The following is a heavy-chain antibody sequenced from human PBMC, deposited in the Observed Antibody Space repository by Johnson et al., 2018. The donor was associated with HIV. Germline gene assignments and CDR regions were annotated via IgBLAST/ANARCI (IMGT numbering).Heavy chain of an antibody. J-gene: IGHJ3*02. V-gene: IGHV3-30*04. CDR1: GFTFSSYA. CDR2: ISYDGSNK. D-gene: IGHD6-13*01. CDR3: AREGWNSSSWYRMSAFDS. Sequence: QVQLVESGGGVVQPGRSLRLSCAASGFTFSSYAMHWVRQAPGKGLEWVAVISYDGSNKYYADSVKGRFTISRDNSKNTLYLQMNSLRAEDTAVYYCAREGWNSSSWYRMSAFDSWGQGTMVTVSS.